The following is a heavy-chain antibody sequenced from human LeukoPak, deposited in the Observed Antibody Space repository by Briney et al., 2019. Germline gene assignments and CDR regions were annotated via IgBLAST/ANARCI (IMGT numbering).Heavy chain of an antibody. J-gene: IGHJ5*02. CDR3: ARVLSGSWDWFDP. D-gene: IGHD3-22*01. Sequence: GGSLRLSCAVSGFTFSNNWMSWVRQAPGKGLEWVSRINPDGSTTTYADSVKGRFTISRDNAKNTVYLQMNSLRAEDTAVYYCARVLSGSWDWFDPWGQGTLVTVSS. CDR1: GFTFSNNW. CDR2: INPDGSTT. V-gene: IGHV3-74*01.